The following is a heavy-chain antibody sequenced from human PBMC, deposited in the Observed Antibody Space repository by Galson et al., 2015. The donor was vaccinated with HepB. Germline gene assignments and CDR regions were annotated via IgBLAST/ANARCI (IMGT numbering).Heavy chain of an antibody. Sequence: SVKVSCKASGGTFSSYAISWVRQAPGQGLEWMGGIIPIFGTANYAQKFQGRVTITADESTSTAYMELSSLRSEDTAVYYCARHFSSTSCYAEFDYWGQGTLVTVSS. D-gene: IGHD2-2*01. CDR3: ARHFSSTSCYAEFDY. V-gene: IGHV1-69*13. J-gene: IGHJ4*02. CDR2: IIPIFGTA. CDR1: GGTFSSYA.